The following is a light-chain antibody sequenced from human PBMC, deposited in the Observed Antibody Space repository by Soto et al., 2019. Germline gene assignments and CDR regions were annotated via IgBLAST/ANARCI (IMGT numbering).Light chain of an antibody. Sequence: DIQIIQSPSSLSASVGDIVTITCRASQIISTYLNWYQQRAGLAPRLLIYAASSLQSGVPPRFSGSGSGTDFTLTISSXQPEDFATYFCQQTYSAPPTFGQGTKVDIK. CDR2: AAS. V-gene: IGKV1-39*01. J-gene: IGKJ1*01. CDR3: QQTYSAPPT. CDR1: QIISTY.